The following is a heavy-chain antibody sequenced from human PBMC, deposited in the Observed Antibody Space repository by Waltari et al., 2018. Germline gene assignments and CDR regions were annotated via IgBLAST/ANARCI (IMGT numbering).Heavy chain of an antibody. V-gene: IGHV3-30*03. Sequence: QVQLVESGGGVVQPGRSLRLSCAASGFTFSSYGMHWVRQAPGKGLEWVAVISDDGSNKYYADSVKGRFTISRDNSKNTLYLQLHSLRAEDTAVYYCATHWGVGATASMNYFDYWGQGTLVTVSS. J-gene: IGHJ4*02. CDR2: ISDDGSNK. CDR3: ATHWGVGATASMNYFDY. D-gene: IGHD1-26*01. CDR1: GFTFSSYG.